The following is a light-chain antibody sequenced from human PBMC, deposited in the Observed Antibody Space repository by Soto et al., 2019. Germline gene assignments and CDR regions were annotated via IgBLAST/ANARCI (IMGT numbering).Light chain of an antibody. CDR2: YAS. Sequence: EVVMTQSPATLSVSPGERATLSCRASQSVHSNIAWYQQKPGQAPSLLISYASTRATGIPARFSGSGSGTEFTLTISRLQSEDFGFCYWHHYCHRHPTFGPGTKVEIK. CDR1: QSVHSN. CDR3: HHYCHRHPT. V-gene: IGKV3-15*01. J-gene: IGKJ3*01.